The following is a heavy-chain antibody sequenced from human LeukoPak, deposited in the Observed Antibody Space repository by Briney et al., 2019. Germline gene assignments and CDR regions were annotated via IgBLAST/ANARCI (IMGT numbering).Heavy chain of an antibody. J-gene: IGHJ4*02. CDR1: GYTFTGYY. Sequence: ASVKVSCKASGYTFTGYYMHWVRQAPGQGLEWMGWINPNSGGTNYAQKFQGRVTMTRDTSITTAYMELSRLSSDDTAVYYCARFEVDYGESDYWGQGTLVTVSS. CDR3: ARFEVDYGESDY. D-gene: IGHD4-17*01. CDR2: INPNSGGT. V-gene: IGHV1-2*02.